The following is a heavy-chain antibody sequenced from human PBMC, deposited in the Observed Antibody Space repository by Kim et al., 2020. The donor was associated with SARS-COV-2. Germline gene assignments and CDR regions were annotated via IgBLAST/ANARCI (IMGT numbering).Heavy chain of an antibody. CDR1: GFTFSTYG. V-gene: IGHV3-33*01. CDR2: IWSDGGDK. D-gene: IGHD4-17*01. Sequence: GGSLRLSCAASGFTFSTYGMHWVRQAPGKGLEWVAVIWSDGGDKYYTDSVKGRFTISRDNSKHTLYLQMNTLRADDTAVYYCTRGAAPTGTTNTKYDSWGQGTLVPVSS. CDR3: TRGAAPTGTTNTKYDS. J-gene: IGHJ4*02.